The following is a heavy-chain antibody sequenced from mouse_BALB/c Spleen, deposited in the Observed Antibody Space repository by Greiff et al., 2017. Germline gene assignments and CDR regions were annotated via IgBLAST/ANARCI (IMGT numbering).Heavy chain of an antibody. CDR3: TRRDPILRRGYFDD. CDR2: INPSNGGT. D-gene: IGHD1-2*01. CDR1: GYTFTSYY. Sequence: QVQLQQPGAELVKPGASVKLSCKASGYTFTSYYMYWVKQRPGQGLEWIGGINPSNGGTNFNEKFKSKATLTVDKSSSTAYMQLSSLTSEDSAVYYCTRRDPILRRGYFDDWGAGTTVTVSA. V-gene: IGHV1S81*02. J-gene: IGHJ1*01.